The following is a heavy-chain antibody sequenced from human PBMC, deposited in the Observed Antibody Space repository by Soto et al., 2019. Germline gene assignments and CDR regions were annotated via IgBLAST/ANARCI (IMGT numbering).Heavy chain of an antibody. D-gene: IGHD1-26*01. CDR2: IYYSGST. CDR3: AVGGGLAIPRLDP. CDR1: GGSISSYY. Sequence: LSLTCTVSGGSISSYYWSWIRQPPGKGLEWIGYIYYSGSTNYNPSLKSRVTISVDTSKNQFSLKLSSVTAADTAVYYCAVGGGLAIPRLDPWGQGTLVTVSS. V-gene: IGHV4-59*01. J-gene: IGHJ5*02.